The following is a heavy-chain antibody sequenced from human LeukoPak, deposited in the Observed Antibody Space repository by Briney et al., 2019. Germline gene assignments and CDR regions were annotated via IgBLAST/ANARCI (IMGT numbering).Heavy chain of an antibody. V-gene: IGHV1-2*06. D-gene: IGHD5-24*01. CDR3: ARGMNGYNSDAFDI. J-gene: IGHJ3*02. CDR1: GYTFTGYY. Sequence: ASVKVSCKASGYTFTGYYMQWVRQAPGQGREWRGRINPNSGSTNSTKNFKARVTMTRDTSISTAYMELRRLRSDDTAVYYCARGMNGYNSDAFDIWGQGTMVTVSS. CDR2: INPNSGST.